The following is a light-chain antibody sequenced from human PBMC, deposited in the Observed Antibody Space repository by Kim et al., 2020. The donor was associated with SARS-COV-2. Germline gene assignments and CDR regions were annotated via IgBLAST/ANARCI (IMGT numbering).Light chain of an antibody. CDR1: QSVSSSY. V-gene: IGKV3-20*01. CDR3: HQYGISPRVT. CDR2: GAS. J-gene: IGKJ4*01. Sequence: EIVLTQSPGTLSLSPGERATLSCRASQSVSSSYLAWYQQKPGQAPRLLIYGASSRATGIPDRFSGSGSGADFTLTISRLEPEDFVVYYCHQYGISPRVTFGGGTKVDIK.